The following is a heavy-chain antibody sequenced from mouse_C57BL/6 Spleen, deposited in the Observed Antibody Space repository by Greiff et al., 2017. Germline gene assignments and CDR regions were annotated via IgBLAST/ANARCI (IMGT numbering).Heavy chain of an antibody. D-gene: IGHD2-5*01. CDR2: ISNGGGST. J-gene: IGHJ4*01. Sequence: EVQRVESGGGLVQPGGSLKLSCAASGFTFSDYYMYWVRQTPEKRLEWVAYISNGGGSTYYPDTVKGRFTISRDNAKNTLYLQMSRLKSEDTAMYYCASPAYYSNPYYAMDYWGQGTSVTVSS. CDR3: ASPAYYSNPYYAMDY. CDR1: GFTFSDYY. V-gene: IGHV5-12*01.